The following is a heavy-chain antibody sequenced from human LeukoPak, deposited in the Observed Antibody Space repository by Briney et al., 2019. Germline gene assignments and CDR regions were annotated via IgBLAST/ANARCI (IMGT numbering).Heavy chain of an antibody. CDR3: ARGGFYGSGSLFDS. J-gene: IGHJ4*02. D-gene: IGHD3-10*01. V-gene: IGHV4-31*03. CDR2: IYYSGYT. CDR1: GGSVTSGGSY. Sequence: SETLSLTCSVSGGSVTSGGSYWSWIRQHPGKGLEWIGYIYYSGYTFYSPSLKNRFFISLDTSKNQFSLKFNSVTAADTAVYYCARGGFYGSGSLFDSWGQGTLVTVSS.